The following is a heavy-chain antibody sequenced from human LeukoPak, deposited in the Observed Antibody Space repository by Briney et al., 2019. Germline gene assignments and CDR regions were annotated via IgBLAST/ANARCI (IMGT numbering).Heavy chain of an antibody. Sequence: GGSLRLSCAASGFTFSTNWMTWVRQAPGKGLEWVSSISSSSSYIYYADSVKGRFTISRDNAKNSLYLQMNSLRAEDTAVYYCARARALSSGYYYGPFDYWGQGTLVTVSS. CDR1: GFTFSTNW. CDR2: ISSSSSYI. CDR3: ARARALSSGYYYGPFDY. D-gene: IGHD3-22*01. V-gene: IGHV3-21*01. J-gene: IGHJ4*02.